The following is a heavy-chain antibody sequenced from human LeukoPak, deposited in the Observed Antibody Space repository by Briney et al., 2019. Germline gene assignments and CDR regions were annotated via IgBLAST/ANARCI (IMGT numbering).Heavy chain of an antibody. D-gene: IGHD6-19*01. V-gene: IGHV4-39*01. J-gene: IGHJ4*02. CDR2: MYYSGST. CDR1: GGSISSNSYY. CDR3: ARLSVAGSIWSFDY. Sequence: PSETLSLTCTVSGGSISSNSYYWGWIRQPPGKGLEWIGSMYYSGSTYYNPSLKSRVTISVDTSKNQVSLKLSSVTAADTAVYYCARLSVAGSIWSFDYWGQGTLVTVSS.